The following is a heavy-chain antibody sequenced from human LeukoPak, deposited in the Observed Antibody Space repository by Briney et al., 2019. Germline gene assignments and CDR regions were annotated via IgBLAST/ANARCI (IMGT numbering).Heavy chain of an antibody. D-gene: IGHD5-12*01. CDR3: ASPGYSAYYYFDY. J-gene: IGHJ4*02. V-gene: IGHV3-74*01. CDR2: INSDGSST. Sequence: GGSLRLSCAVSGFTFSSHWMHWVRQAPGKGLVWVSRINSDGSSTSYADSVKGRFTISRDNAKNTLYLQMNSLRAEDTAVYYCASPGYSAYYYFDYWGQGTLVTVSS. CDR1: GFTFSSHW.